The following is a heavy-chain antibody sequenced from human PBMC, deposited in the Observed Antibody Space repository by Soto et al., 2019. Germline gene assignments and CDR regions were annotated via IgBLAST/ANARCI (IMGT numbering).Heavy chain of an antibody. D-gene: IGHD2-15*01. CDR2: IYYSGST. J-gene: IGHJ3*02. Sequence: SETLSLTCTVSGDSISSTRWCCLVRQSPGKGLEWIGYIYYSGSTNYNASLKSRVTISVDTSKNQFSLRLTSVTAADTAVYYCARVGLRGGNTGNTGFAFDIWGQGTMVTVSS. V-gene: IGHV4-4*02. CDR1: GDSISSTRWC. CDR3: ARVGLRGGNTGNTGFAFDI.